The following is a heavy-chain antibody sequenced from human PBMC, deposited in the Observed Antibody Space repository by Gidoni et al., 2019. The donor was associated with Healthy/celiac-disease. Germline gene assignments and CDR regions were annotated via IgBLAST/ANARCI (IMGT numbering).Heavy chain of an antibody. D-gene: IGHD1-26*01. CDR1: GFTFSSYA. CDR2: ISYDGSNK. V-gene: IGHV3-30-3*01. CDR3: AREPVGY. J-gene: IGHJ4*02. Sequence: QVQLVESGGGVVQPGRSLRLSCAASGFTFSSYAMHWVRQAPGKGLEWVAVISYDGSNKYYADSVKGRFTISRDNSKNTLYLQMNSLRAEDTAVYYCAREPVGYWGQGTLVTVSS.